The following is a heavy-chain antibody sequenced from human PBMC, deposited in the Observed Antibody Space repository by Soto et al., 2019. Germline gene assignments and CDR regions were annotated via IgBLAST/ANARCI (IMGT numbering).Heavy chain of an antibody. V-gene: IGHV3-30*03. CDR1: GFTFSSCG. CDR2: ISYDGSNK. J-gene: IGHJ4*01. CDR3: ASIWFGDFDY. Sequence: GGSLRLSCAASGFTFSSCGMHWVRQAPGKGLEWVAVISYDGSNKYYADSVKGRFTISRDNSKNTLYLQMNSLRAEDTAVYYCASIWFGDFDYWGHGTLVTVSS. D-gene: IGHD3-10*01.